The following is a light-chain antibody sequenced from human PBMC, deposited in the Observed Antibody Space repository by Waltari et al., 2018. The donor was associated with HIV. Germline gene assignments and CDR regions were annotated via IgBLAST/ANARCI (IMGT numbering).Light chain of an antibody. CDR3: NSRDSSGNHWV. V-gene: IGLV3-19*01. Sequence: SSELTQDPAVSVALGQTVRIPCQGDSLRSYYARWYQQKPGQAPVLVISGKNNRPSGIPDRFSGSSSGNTASLTITGAQAEDEADYYCNSRDSSGNHWVFGGGTKLTVL. CDR2: GKN. CDR1: SLRSYY. J-gene: IGLJ3*02.